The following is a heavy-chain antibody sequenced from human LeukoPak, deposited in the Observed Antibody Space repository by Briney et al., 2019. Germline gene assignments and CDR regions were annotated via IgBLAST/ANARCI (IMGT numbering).Heavy chain of an antibody. J-gene: IGHJ4*02. D-gene: IGHD2-8*01. Sequence: ALVKVSCKTSGYAFSGGYDIYWVRQAPGQGLECMGWINPNNGDANYGHKFRGRVTMTRDTSISTAYMEVNVVTFDDTAVYYCATEIGGVPYWGQGTQLTVSS. CDR3: ATEIGGVPY. CDR1: GYAFSGGY. CDR2: INPNNGDA. V-gene: IGHV1-2*07.